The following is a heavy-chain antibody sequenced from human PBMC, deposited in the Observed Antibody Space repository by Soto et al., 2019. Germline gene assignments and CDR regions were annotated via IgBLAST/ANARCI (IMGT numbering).Heavy chain of an antibody. CDR1: GGAISSGYYD. CDR2: IYYSGNT. V-gene: IGHV4-30-4*01. J-gene: IGHJ6*02. CDR3: ASSSQYGMDV. Sequence: PSETLSLTCSVSGGAISSGYYDWSWIRQPPGKGLEWIGNIYYSGNTCYNPTLKSRLIISTDTPKNQFSLKVGSVTAADTAVYDCASSSQYGMDVWGQGTTVTVSS.